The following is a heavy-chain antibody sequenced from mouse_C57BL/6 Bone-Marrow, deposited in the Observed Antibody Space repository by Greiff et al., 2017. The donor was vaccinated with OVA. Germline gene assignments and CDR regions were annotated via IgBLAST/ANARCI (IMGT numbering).Heavy chain of an antibody. J-gene: IGHJ2*01. V-gene: IGHV1-82*01. CDR1: GYAFSSSW. Sequence: VQVVESGPELVKPGASVKISCKASGYAFSSSWMNWVKQRPGKGLEWIGRIYPGDGDTNYNGKFKGKATLTADKSSSTAYMQLSSLTSEDSAVYFCAREIYYGYDVYYFDYWGQGTTLTVSS. CDR3: AREIYYGYDVYYFDY. D-gene: IGHD2-2*01. CDR2: IYPGDGDT.